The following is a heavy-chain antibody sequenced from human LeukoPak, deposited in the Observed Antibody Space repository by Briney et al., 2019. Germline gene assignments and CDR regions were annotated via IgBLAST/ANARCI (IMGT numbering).Heavy chain of an antibody. CDR3: VRQDDSNGYPFDY. D-gene: IGHD3-22*01. CDR1: GYSFSNYD. Sequence: ASVKVSCNTSGYSFSNYDINWVWHAPGQGLGWVGWMNPDSGATDYSEHFQGRVTMTRDTSTRTAFMDLSSLRSDDTAVYYCVRQDDSNGYPFDYWGQGTLVTVST. J-gene: IGHJ4*02. CDR2: MNPDSGAT. V-gene: IGHV1-8*01.